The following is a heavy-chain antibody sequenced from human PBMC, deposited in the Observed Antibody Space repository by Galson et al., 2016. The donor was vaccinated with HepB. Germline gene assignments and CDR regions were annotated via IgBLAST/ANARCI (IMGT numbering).Heavy chain of an antibody. CDR2: LFNDDNT. J-gene: IGHJ3*02. V-gene: IGHV3-53*01. CDR1: GFTVSNKY. CDR3: AGSSRAWGPDGFDI. D-gene: IGHD3-10*01. Sequence: SLRLSCAASGFTVSNKYMSWVRQAPGKGLEWVSVLFNDDNTSHGDSVRGRFTISRDNSKNTLYLQMNSLRAEDTAVYYCAGSSRAWGPDGFDIWGQGTMVTVSS.